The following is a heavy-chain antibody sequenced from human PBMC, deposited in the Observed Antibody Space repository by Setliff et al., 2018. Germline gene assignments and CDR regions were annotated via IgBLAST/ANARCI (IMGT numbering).Heavy chain of an antibody. CDR1: RFTFSVYV. CDR3: AKELSMAYGND. D-gene: IGHD1-1*01. J-gene: IGHJ4*02. Sequence: PAGSLRLSCTASRFTFSVYVMAWIRQAPGKGLEWVSSITGSGGGTYYADSVKGRFIVSRDNSKNTLYLQMNSLRVDDTAIYYCAKELSMAYGNDWGLGTLVTSPQ. CDR2: ITGSGGGT. V-gene: IGHV3-23*01.